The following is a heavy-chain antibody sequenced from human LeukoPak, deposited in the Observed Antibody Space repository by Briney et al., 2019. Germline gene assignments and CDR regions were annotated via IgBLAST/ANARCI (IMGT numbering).Heavy chain of an antibody. V-gene: IGHV3-30*04. CDR3: AKVHSSGWLFDY. CDR1: GFTFSSYA. D-gene: IGHD6-19*01. Sequence: PGGSLRLSCAASGFTFSSYAMHWVRQAPGKGLEWVAVISYDGSNKYYADSVKGRFTISRDNSKNTLYLQMNSLRAEDTAVYYCAKVHSSGWLFDYWGQGTLVTVSS. J-gene: IGHJ4*02. CDR2: ISYDGSNK.